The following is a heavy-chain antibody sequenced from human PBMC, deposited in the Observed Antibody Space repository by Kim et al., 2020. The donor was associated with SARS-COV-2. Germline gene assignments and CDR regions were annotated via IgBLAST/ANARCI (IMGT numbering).Heavy chain of an antibody. CDR1: GGSFSGYY. J-gene: IGHJ4*02. CDR3: ARALAGDYDFWSGHNMRGYYFDY. Sequence: SENLSLTCAVYGGSFSGYYWSWIRQPPGKGLEWIGEINHSGSTNYNPSLKSRVTISVDTSKNQFSLKLSSVTAADTAVYYCARALAGDYDFWSGHNMRGYYFDYWGQGTLVTVSS. V-gene: IGHV4-34*01. CDR2: INHSGST. D-gene: IGHD3-3*01.